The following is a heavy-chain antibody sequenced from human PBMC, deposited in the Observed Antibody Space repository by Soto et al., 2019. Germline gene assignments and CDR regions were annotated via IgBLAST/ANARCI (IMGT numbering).Heavy chain of an antibody. V-gene: IGHV1-2*02. D-gene: IGHD6-19*01. CDR1: AYTFPGNY. Sequence: ASLPVSCQASAYTFPGNYIDWVRAAPGQGLEWMALINPTSGGTNYAQKFQGRVTMTWDTSISTAYMELSRLRSDDTAVYYCAKDSAVAGANFDYWGQGTLVTVSS. J-gene: IGHJ4*02. CDR3: AKDSAVAGANFDY. CDR2: INPTSGGT.